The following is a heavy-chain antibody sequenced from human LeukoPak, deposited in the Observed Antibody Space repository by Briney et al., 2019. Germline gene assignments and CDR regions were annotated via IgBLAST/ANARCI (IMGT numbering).Heavy chain of an antibody. D-gene: IGHD3-22*01. V-gene: IGHV3-21*06. Sequence: GGSLRLSCAGSGFTFSSYSINWVRQAPGKGLEWVSSISSSSSYIYYADSVKGRFTISRDNANNSLYLQMNGLRAEDTAVYYCARDRGFDYYDGSGYSFDSWGQGTLVTVSS. CDR1: GFTFSSYS. CDR3: ARDRGFDYYDGSGYSFDS. CDR2: ISSSSSYI. J-gene: IGHJ4*02.